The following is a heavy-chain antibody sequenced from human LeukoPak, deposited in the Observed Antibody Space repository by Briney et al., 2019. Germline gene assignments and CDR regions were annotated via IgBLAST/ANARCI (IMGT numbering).Heavy chain of an antibody. V-gene: IGHV1-18*04. J-gene: IGHJ4*02. CDR3: VRDGGAESPTTDY. CDR2: IRPYDGHT. Sequence: ASVKVSCQASGYSFGIYGISWVRQAPGQGLEWMAWIRPYDGHTNYAQNLHARVTLTADMSTSTVYMEMFSLRSDDTAVYYCVRDGGAESPTTDYWGQGTPVTVSS. D-gene: IGHD3-16*01. CDR1: GYSFGIYG.